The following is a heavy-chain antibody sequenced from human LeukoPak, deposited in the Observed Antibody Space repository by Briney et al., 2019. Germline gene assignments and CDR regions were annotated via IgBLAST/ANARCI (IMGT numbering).Heavy chain of an antibody. J-gene: IGHJ4*02. V-gene: IGHV3-66*01. D-gene: IGHD6-13*01. Sequence: GGSLRLSCAAFGVVVSDNYMRWVRQAPGKGLEWVSLIYSVGSTYYADSVKGRFTISRDSSKNTVFLQMNSLRVEDTAVYYCARDPPAVAANTYGWGQGTQVTVSS. CDR3: ARDPPAVAANTYG. CDR2: IYSVGST. CDR1: GVVVSDNY.